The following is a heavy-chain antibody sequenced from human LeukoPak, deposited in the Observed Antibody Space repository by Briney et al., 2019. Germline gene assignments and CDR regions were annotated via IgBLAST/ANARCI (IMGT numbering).Heavy chain of an antibody. CDR2: ISYDGSNK. CDR3: ASSPRYSGSYFDY. Sequence: GGSLRLSCAASGFTFSSYAMHWVRQAPGKGLEWVAVISYDGSNKYYADSVKGRFTISRDNSKNTLYLQMNSLRAEDTAVYYCASSPRYSGSYFDYWGQGTLVTVS. J-gene: IGHJ4*02. CDR1: GFTFSSYA. V-gene: IGHV3-30-3*01. D-gene: IGHD1-26*01.